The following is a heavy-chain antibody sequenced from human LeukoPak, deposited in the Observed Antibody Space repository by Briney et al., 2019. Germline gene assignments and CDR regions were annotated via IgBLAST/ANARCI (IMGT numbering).Heavy chain of an antibody. J-gene: IGHJ4*02. CDR1: GFPFSSYG. CDR3: ARDLSAAFDF. Sequence: SGGSLRLSWAASGFPFSSYGMHWVRQAPGKGLEWVARLVYDERSDYADSVKGRFSISRDNSKNTLFLDMSDLRVEDTAVYYCARDLSAAFDFWGQGVLVTVSS. V-gene: IGHV3-33*01. D-gene: IGHD6-13*01. CDR2: LVYDERS.